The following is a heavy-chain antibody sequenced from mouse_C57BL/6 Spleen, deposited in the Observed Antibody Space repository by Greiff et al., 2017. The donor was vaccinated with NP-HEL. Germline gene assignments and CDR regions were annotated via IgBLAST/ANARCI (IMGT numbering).Heavy chain of an antibody. CDR1: GYAFSSSW. CDR2: IYPGDGDT. Sequence: VQLQQSGPELVKPGASVKISCKASGYAFSSSWMNWVKQRPGKGLEWIGRIYPGDGDTNYNGKFKGKATLTADKSSSTAYMQLSSLTSEDSAVYFCAQLGRYYAMDYWGQGTSVTVSS. CDR3: AQLGRYYAMDY. D-gene: IGHD4-1*02. V-gene: IGHV1-82*01. J-gene: IGHJ4*01.